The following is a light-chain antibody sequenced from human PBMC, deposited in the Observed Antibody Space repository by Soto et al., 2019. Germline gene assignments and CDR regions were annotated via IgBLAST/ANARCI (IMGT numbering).Light chain of an antibody. CDR3: QQYGSLPIT. CDR2: DGY. V-gene: IGKV3-20*01. J-gene: IGKJ5*01. Sequence: EIVLTQSPGTLSLSPGERATLSCRASQRIRSTYLAWYQQKPGQAPRLLIYDGYSRATGSPDTFSASGSGTDFTLTISRLDPEDFAVYYCQQYGSLPITFGQGTRLEIK. CDR1: QRIRSTY.